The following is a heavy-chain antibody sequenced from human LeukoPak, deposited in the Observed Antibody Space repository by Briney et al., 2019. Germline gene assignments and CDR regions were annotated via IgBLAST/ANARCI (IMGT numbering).Heavy chain of an antibody. V-gene: IGHV4-39*07. CDR3: ARDADAGAD. D-gene: IGHD7-27*01. J-gene: IGHJ4*02. Sequence: SETLSLTCTISGGAINTTDYYWGWIRQPPGKGLEWIGSIYHSGTTYYNPSPKSRISMSVDTSKNQFSLNLRSVTAADTAVYYCARDADAGADWGQGTLVIVSS. CDR1: GGAINTTDYY. CDR2: IYHSGTT.